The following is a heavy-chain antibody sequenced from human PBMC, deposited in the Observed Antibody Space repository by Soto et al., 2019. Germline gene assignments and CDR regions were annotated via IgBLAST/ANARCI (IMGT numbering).Heavy chain of an antibody. CDR2: ISPYNGDT. CDR1: GYTFTSYG. D-gene: IGHD3-10*01. V-gene: IGHV1-18*04. Sequence: ASVEVSCKASGYTFTSYGISWVRQAPGQGLEWMGWISPYNGDTNYAQKFQGRVTMTTDTSTSTAYMELRSLRSDDTAVYYCARVALVRAVIIDWFDPWGQGNLVTVSS. CDR3: ARVALVRAVIIDWFDP. J-gene: IGHJ5*02.